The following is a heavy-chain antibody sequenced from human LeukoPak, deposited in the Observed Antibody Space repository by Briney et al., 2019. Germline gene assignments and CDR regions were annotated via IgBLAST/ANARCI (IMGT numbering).Heavy chain of an antibody. V-gene: IGHV4-39*01. CDR1: GGSISISSHY. CDR2: MYYTGGT. CDR3: ARAIPYYYDSSGRFDY. Sequence: SETLSLTCTVSGGSISISSHYWAWIRQPPGKGLEWIGSMYYTGGTYYNPSLKSRVTISIDTSKNQFSLKLNSVTAADTAVYYCARAIPYYYDSSGRFDYWGQGTLVTVSS. D-gene: IGHD3-22*01. J-gene: IGHJ4*02.